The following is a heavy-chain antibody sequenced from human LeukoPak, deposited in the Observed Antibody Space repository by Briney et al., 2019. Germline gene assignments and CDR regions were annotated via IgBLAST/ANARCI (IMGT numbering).Heavy chain of an antibody. CDR2: ISAYNGNT. CDR3: ARDSGYDRVPDFDY. CDR1: GYTFTSYG. D-gene: IGHD5-12*01. J-gene: IGHJ4*02. Sequence: ASVKVSCKASGYTFTSYGISWVRQAPGQGLEWMGWISAYNGNTNYAQKLQGRVTMTTDTSTSTAYMELRSLRFDDTAVYYCARDSGYDRVPDFDYWGQGTLVTVSS. V-gene: IGHV1-18*01.